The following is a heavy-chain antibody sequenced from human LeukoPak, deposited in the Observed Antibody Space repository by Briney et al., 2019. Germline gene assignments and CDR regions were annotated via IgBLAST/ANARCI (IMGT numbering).Heavy chain of an antibody. V-gene: IGHV3-48*01. CDR1: GLTFSTYA. J-gene: IGHJ4*02. D-gene: IGHD4/OR15-4a*01. CDR3: ATNLTMGHYFDY. CDR2: ISGDTGTI. Sequence: GGSLRLSCAASGLTFSTYAINWVRQAPGKGLEWVSYISGDTGTIYYADSVRGRFTISRDNAKNSLYLQMNSLRAEDTAVYYCATNLTMGHYFDYWGQGTLVTVSS.